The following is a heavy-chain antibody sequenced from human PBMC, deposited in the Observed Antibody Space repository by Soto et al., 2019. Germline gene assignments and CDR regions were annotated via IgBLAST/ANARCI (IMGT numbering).Heavy chain of an antibody. J-gene: IGHJ4*02. CDR2: INAGNGNT. V-gene: IGHV1-3*01. CDR3: ARGEFLSYDDY. Sequence: ASVKVSCTACGYTFTSYAMHWVRQAPGQRLEWMGWINAGNGNTKYSQKFQGRVTITRDTSASTAYMELSSLRSEDTAVYYCARGEFLSYDDYWGQGTLVTVSS. D-gene: IGHD3-16*01. CDR1: GYTFTSYA.